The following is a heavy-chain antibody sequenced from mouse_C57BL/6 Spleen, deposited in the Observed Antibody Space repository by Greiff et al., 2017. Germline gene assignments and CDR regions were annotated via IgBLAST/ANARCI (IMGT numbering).Heavy chain of an antibody. J-gene: IGHJ2*01. CDR3: ARGGGPYDGFDY. D-gene: IGHD2-12*01. V-gene: IGHV1-64*01. CDR1: GYTFTRYW. Sequence: QVQLQQPGAELVKPGASVKLSCKASGYTFTRYWMHWVKQRPGQGLEWIGMIHPNSGSTNYNEKFKSKATLTVDKSSSTAYMQLSSLTSEDSAVYYCARGGGPYDGFDYWGQGTTLTVSS. CDR2: IHPNSGST.